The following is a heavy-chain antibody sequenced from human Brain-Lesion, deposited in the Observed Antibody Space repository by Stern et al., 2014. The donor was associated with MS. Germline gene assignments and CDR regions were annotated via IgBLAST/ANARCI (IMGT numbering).Heavy chain of an antibody. Sequence: VQLVESGAEVKKPGASVKVSCKASGYTFSSYDITWVRQASGHGLEWMGWMNPYSGNTGYAQKFKGRVSMTSDPSISIVYMELTSLTSDDTAVYFCARAVRNQLLSEYWGQGTLVTVSS. CDR3: ARAVRNQLLSEY. D-gene: IGHD2-2*01. V-gene: IGHV1-8*01. J-gene: IGHJ4*02. CDR2: MNPYSGNT. CDR1: GYTFSSYD.